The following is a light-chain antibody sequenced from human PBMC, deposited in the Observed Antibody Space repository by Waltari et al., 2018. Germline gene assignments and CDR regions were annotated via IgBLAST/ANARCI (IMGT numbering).Light chain of an antibody. CDR1: QSLVHIDGNTY. CDR3: SQTSQFPLT. Sequence: EIVMTQTPLSLPVTLGQPASIPCRSRQSLVHIDGNTYLNWLHQRPGQPPRLLLYEISKRVAGVPDRVSGSGAGTDFTLEITRVEPDDVGIYYCSQTSQFPLTFGQGTRVEIK. V-gene: IGKV2-24*01. CDR2: EIS. J-gene: IGKJ1*01.